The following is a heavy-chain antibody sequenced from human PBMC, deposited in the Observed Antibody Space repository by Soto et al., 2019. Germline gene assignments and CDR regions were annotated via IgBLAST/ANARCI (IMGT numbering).Heavy chain of an antibody. CDR1: GGSISSGGYY. J-gene: IGHJ4*02. CDR3: ARDSIYSATPTYFDY. D-gene: IGHD1-26*01. CDR2: IYYSGST. Sequence: PSETLSLTCTVSGGSISSGGYYWSWIRQHPGKGLEWIGYIYYSGSTYYNPSLKSRVTISVDTSKNQFSLKLSSVTAADTAVYYCARDSIYSATPTYFDYWGQGTLVTVSS. V-gene: IGHV4-31*03.